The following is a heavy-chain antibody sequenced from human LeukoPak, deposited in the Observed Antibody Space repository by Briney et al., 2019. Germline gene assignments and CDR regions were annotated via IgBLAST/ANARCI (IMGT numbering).Heavy chain of an antibody. V-gene: IGHV1-46*01. CDR2: INPRDGKT. CDR1: GDTFTGYY. CDR3: ARDRSGYSSSPSPYYYYYMDV. Sequence: ASVKVSCKASGDTFTGYYVHWVRQAPGQGLEWMGIINPRDGKTTYAQKFQGRVTMTRDTSTSTVYMELSSLRSEDTAVYYCARDRSGYSSSPSPYYYYYMDVWGKGTTVTVSS. D-gene: IGHD6-6*01. J-gene: IGHJ6*03.